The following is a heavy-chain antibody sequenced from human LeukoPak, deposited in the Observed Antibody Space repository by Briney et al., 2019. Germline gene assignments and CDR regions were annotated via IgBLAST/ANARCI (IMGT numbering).Heavy chain of an antibody. CDR3: ARGGNRFDY. CDR2: IYNSGST. J-gene: IGHJ4*02. Sequence: PSETLSLTCTVSGGSISSYYWSWIRQPPGMGVEWIGYIYNSGSTNYNPSLKSRLTISVDMPKNQFSLKLRSVTAADTAVYYCARGGNRFDYWGQGTLVTVSS. CDR1: GGSISSYY. V-gene: IGHV4-59*01. D-gene: IGHD4-23*01.